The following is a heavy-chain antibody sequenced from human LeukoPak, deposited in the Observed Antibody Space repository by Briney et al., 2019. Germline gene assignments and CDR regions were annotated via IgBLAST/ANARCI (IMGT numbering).Heavy chain of an antibody. D-gene: IGHD6-13*01. V-gene: IGHV3-23*01. Sequence: HPGGSLRLSCAASGFTFSSYAMSWVRQAPGKGLEWVSAISGSGGSTYYADSVKGRFTISRDNSKNTLYLQMNSLRAEDTAVYYCAKDPLAAAGKAGDYWGQGTLVTVSS. CDR1: GFTFSSYA. J-gene: IGHJ4*02. CDR2: ISGSGGST. CDR3: AKDPLAAAGKAGDY.